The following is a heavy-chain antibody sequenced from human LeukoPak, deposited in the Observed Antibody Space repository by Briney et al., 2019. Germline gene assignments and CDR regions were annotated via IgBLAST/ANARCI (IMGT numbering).Heavy chain of an antibody. D-gene: IGHD2-2*01. Sequence: ASVKVSCKASGGTFSSYAISWVRQAPGQGLEWMGRIIPIFGTANYAQKFQGRVTITTDESASTAYMELSSLRSEDTAVYYYARSRMPDVAFDIWGQGTMVTVSS. V-gene: IGHV1-69*05. CDR3: ARSRMPDVAFDI. CDR1: GGTFSSYA. J-gene: IGHJ3*02. CDR2: IIPIFGTA.